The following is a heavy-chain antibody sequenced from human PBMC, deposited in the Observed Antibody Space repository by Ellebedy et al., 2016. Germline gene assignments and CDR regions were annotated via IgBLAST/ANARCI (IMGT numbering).Heavy chain of an antibody. D-gene: IGHD1-26*01. J-gene: IGHJ4*02. Sequence: GGSLRLSXAASGFTFSSYSMNWVRQAPGKGLEWVSYISSSSSTIYYADSVKGRFTISRDNSKNTLYLQMNSLRAEDTAVYYCAKDSRVGATLYYFDYWGQGTLVTVSS. V-gene: IGHV3-48*01. CDR3: AKDSRVGATLYYFDY. CDR2: ISSSSSTI. CDR1: GFTFSSYS.